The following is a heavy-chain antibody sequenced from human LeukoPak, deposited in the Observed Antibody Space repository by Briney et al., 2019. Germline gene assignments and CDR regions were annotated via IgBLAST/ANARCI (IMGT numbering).Heavy chain of an antibody. V-gene: IGHV4-61*09. D-gene: IGHD3-3*01. CDR1: GGSVTSGNYY. J-gene: IGHJ4*02. Sequence: PSETLSLTCTVSGGSVTSGNYYWNWIRQPAGKGLEWIGHIYTSGSTNYNPSLKSRVTISVDTSKNQFSLKLSSLTAADTAVYYCAREGYDSLWGQGTLVTVSS. CDR2: IYTSGST. CDR3: AREGYDSL.